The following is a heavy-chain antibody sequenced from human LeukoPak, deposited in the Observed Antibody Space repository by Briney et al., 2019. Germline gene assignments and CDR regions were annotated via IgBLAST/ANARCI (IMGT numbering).Heavy chain of an antibody. CDR3: ARDQGSGMMWFDP. J-gene: IGHJ5*02. Sequence: KTSETLSHTRTVSGGSITGAGYYWHWIRQLPGNGLEWIGYIYDSGSTYYNPSLKSQVTMSVDTSKNQFSLKLSSVTAAETGVYYCARDQGSGMMWFDPWGEGTLVTVSS. CDR1: GGSITGAGYY. D-gene: IGHD3-10*01. V-gene: IGHV4-31*01. CDR2: IYDSGST.